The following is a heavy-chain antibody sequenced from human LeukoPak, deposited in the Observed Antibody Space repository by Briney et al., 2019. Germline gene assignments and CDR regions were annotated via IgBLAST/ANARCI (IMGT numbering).Heavy chain of an antibody. D-gene: IGHD3-9*01. CDR2: IYYSGTT. Sequence: SETLSLTCTVSGGSISSGGYWSWIRQLPGKGLEWIGYIYYSGTTYYNPSLESRVSISVDTSKNQFSLKLSSVTVADTAVYYCARDLDGYTRYDYWGQGTLVTVSS. J-gene: IGHJ4*02. V-gene: IGHV4-31*03. CDR1: GGSISSGGY. CDR3: ARDLDGYTRYDY.